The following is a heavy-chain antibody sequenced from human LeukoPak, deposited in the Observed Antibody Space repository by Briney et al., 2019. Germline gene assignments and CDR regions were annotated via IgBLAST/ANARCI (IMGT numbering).Heavy chain of an antibody. CDR1: GFTVSSNY. V-gene: IGHV3-66*01. Sequence: GGSLRLSCAASGFTVSSNYMSWVRQAPGKGLEWVSVIYSGGSTYYADSVKGGFTISRDNSKNTLYLQMNSLRAEDTAVYYCARGKGDFWSGYIGYCFDYWSQGTLVTVSS. D-gene: IGHD3-3*01. J-gene: IGHJ4*02. CDR3: ARGKGDFWSGYIGYCFDY. CDR2: IYSGGST.